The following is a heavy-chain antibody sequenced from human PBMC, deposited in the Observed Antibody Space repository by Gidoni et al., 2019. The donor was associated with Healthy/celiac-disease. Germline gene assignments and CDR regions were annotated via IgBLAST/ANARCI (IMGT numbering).Heavy chain of an antibody. Sequence: QVHLQESGPGLVKPSETLSLTCTVSGCSISRYYWSWIRQPPGKGLEWIGYIYYSGSTNYNPPLKSRVTISVDTSKNQFSLKLSSVTAADTAVYYCARSGSGSYYFPSYWYFDLWGRGTLVTVSS. D-gene: IGHD3-10*01. CDR2: IYYSGST. CDR3: ARSGSGSYYFPSYWYFDL. CDR1: GCSISRYY. V-gene: IGHV4-59*08. J-gene: IGHJ2*01.